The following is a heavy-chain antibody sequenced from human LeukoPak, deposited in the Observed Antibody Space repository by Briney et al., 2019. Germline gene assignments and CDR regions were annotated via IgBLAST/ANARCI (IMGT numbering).Heavy chain of an antibody. V-gene: IGHV3-23*01. CDR2: INNSGGST. CDR1: GFTFSSYA. J-gene: IGHJ1*01. CDR3: ARGITMFQH. Sequence: PGGSLRLSCAASGFTFSSYAMSWVRQAPGKGLEWVSAINNSGGSTYYADSVKGRFTISRDNAKNSLYLQMNSLRVEDTALYYCARGITMFQHWGQGTLVTVSS. D-gene: IGHD3-10*01.